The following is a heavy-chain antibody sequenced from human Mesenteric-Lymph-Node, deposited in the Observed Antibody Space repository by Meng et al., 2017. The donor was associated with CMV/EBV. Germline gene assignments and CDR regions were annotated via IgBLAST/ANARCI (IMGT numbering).Heavy chain of an antibody. V-gene: IGHV4-4*02. CDR2: IYHSGNP. D-gene: IGHD3-3*01. CDR1: NNW. Sequence: NNWWSWVRQPPGKGLEWLGEIYHSGNPNYNHNPSLKSRVTISVDKSKNQFSLKLSSVTAADTAVYYCARGGGSTIFGVVTRSYYFDYWGQGTLVTVSS. J-gene: IGHJ4*02. CDR3: ARGGGSTIFGVVTRSYYFDY.